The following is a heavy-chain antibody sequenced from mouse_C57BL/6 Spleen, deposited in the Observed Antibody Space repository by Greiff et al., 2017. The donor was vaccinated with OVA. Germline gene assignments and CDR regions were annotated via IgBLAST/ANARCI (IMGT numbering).Heavy chain of an antibody. CDR3: ALYSNYLAWFAY. V-gene: IGHV1-61*01. Sequence: QVQLKQPGAELVRPGSSVKLSCKASGYTFTSYWMDWVKQRPGQGLEWIGNIYPSDSETHYNQKFKDKATLTVDKSSSTAYMQLSSLTSEDSAVYYCALYSNYLAWFAYWGQGTLVTVSA. CDR1: GYTFTSYW. CDR2: IYPSDSET. D-gene: IGHD2-5*01. J-gene: IGHJ3*01.